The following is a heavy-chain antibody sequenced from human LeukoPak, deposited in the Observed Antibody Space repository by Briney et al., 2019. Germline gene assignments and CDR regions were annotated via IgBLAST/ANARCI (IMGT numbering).Heavy chain of an antibody. V-gene: IGHV3-49*03. D-gene: IGHD3-22*01. Sequence: GGSLRLSCTASGLTFGDYAMSWFRQAPGKGLEWVGFIRSKAYGGTTEYAASVKGRFTISRDDSKSIAYLQMNSLKTEDTAVYYCTRTGYDSSGYYFNYWGQGTLVTVSS. CDR3: TRTGYDSSGYYFNY. J-gene: IGHJ4*02. CDR1: GLTFGDYA. CDR2: IRSKAYGGTT.